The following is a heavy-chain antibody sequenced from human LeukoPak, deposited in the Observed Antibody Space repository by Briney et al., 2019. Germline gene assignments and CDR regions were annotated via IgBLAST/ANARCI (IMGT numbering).Heavy chain of an antibody. CDR3: ATNPLY. CDR2: IKTKNDGETT. V-gene: IGHV3-15*01. Sequence: GGSLRLSCAASGFTFSNTWMSWVRQAPGKGLEWVGRIKTKNDGETTNYAAPVKGRFTISRDDSKNTLYLLMNSPRIEDTAVYYCATNPLYWGQGTLVTVSS. CDR1: GFTFSNTW. J-gene: IGHJ4*02.